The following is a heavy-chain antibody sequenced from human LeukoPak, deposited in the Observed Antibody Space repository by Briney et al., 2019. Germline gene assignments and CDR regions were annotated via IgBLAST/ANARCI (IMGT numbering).Heavy chain of an antibody. D-gene: IGHD2-2*01. Sequence: GGSLRLSCAASGFMFSSYDMHWVRQAPGKGLEWVAFIRFDGSNKYYADSVKGRFTISRDNSKNTLYLQMNSLRAEDTAVYYCAKVEGVVVPAAHDYFDYWGQGTLVTVSS. CDR3: AKVEGVVVPAAHDYFDY. CDR1: GFMFSSYD. J-gene: IGHJ4*02. V-gene: IGHV3-30*02. CDR2: IRFDGSNK.